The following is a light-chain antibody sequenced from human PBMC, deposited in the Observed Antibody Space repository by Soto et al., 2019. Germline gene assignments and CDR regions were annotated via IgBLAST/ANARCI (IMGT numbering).Light chain of an antibody. Sequence: QSALAQPSSVSGSPGQSITISCTGTSTDVGGYNYVSWYQHHPGKGPKLIIYEVNNRPSGVSDRFSGSKSGNKASLTISNLEAEDESDYYCGSYTSPDTTFVFGTGTKVTV. CDR3: GSYTSPDTTFV. V-gene: IGLV2-14*01. J-gene: IGLJ1*01. CDR1: STDVGGYNY. CDR2: EVN.